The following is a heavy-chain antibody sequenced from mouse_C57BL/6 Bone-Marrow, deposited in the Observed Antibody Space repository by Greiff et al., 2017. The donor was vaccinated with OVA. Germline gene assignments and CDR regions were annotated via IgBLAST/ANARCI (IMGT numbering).Heavy chain of an antibody. CDR2: ISDGGSYT. CDR1: GFTFSSYA. D-gene: IGHD2-4*01. Sequence: EVKLMESGGGLVKPGGSLKLSCAASGFTFSSYAMSWVRQTPEKRLEWVATISDGGSYTYYPDNVTGRFTISRDNAKNNLYLQMSHLKSEDTAMYYCARDRDDYVYFDVWGTGTTVTVSS. J-gene: IGHJ1*03. CDR3: ARDRDDYVYFDV. V-gene: IGHV5-4*01.